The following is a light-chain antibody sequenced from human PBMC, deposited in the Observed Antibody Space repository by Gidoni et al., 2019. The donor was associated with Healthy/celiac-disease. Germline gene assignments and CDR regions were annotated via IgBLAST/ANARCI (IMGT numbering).Light chain of an antibody. CDR2: KDS. CDR1: ALTKQY. CDR3: QSADSSGTNVV. Sequence: SYELTQPPAVSVSPGQTARITCSGDALTKQYAYWYQQKPGQAPVLVLYKDSERPSGIPERFSGSSSGTTVTLTISVVQAEDEADYYCQSADSSGTNVVFGGGTKLTVL. J-gene: IGLJ2*01. V-gene: IGLV3-25*03.